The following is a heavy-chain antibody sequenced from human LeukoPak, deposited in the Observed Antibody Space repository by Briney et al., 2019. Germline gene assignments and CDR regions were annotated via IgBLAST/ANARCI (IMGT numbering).Heavy chain of an antibody. V-gene: IGHV3-23*01. CDR1: GFTFSSYA. CDR2: ISGSGGST. D-gene: IGHD2-2*01. Sequence: GGSLRLSCAASGFTFSSYAMSWVRQAPGKGLEWVSAISGSGGSTYYADSVKGRFTISRDNSKNTLYLQMNSLRAEDTAVYYCAKVRRGNCSSTSCYGIDYWGQGTLVTVSS. J-gene: IGHJ4*02. CDR3: AKVRRGNCSSTSCYGIDY.